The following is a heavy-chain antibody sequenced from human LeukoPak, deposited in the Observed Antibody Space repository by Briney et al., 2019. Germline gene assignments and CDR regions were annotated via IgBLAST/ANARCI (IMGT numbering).Heavy chain of an antibody. V-gene: IGHV3-74*01. CDR2: INSDGGRT. CDR3: ARGRNGFFDY. J-gene: IGHJ4*02. CDR1: GFTFSTYW. Sequence: SGGSLRLSCAASGFTFSTYWMHWVRQAPGKGLVWLSQINSDGGRTRYADSVKGRLTISRDNAKNTVYLQMNSLRAEDTAMYYCARGRNGFFDYWGQGTLVTVSS. D-gene: IGHD5-24*01.